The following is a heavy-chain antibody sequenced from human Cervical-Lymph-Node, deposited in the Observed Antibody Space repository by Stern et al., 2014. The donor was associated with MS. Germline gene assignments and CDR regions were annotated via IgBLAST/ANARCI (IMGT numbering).Heavy chain of an antibody. Sequence: MQLVESGAEVKKPGSSVKVSCKASGGTFSSYAISWVRQDPGQGLEWMGGVIPSFGTANYAQKFQGRVTITADESTSTAYMELSSLRSEDTAVYYCARNPGGYVYYYGMDVWGQGTTVTVSS. J-gene: IGHJ6*02. CDR2: VIPSFGTA. CDR3: ARNPGGYVYYYGMDV. CDR1: GGTFSSYA. V-gene: IGHV1-69*01. D-gene: IGHD3-16*01.